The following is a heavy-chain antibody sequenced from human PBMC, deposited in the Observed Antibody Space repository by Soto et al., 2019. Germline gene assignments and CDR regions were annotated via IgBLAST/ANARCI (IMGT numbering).Heavy chain of an antibody. D-gene: IGHD3-22*01. Sequence: PSETLSLTCTVSGGSISSGGYYWNWIRQHPGKGLEWIGYIYYGGSTYNNPSLQSRVTMSLDRPRNQFSLKLNSVTAADTAVYYCARVRREYDNSGPVDYWGQGTLVTVSS. CDR1: GGSISSGGYY. V-gene: IGHV4-30-2*01. CDR2: IYYGGST. J-gene: IGHJ4*02. CDR3: ARVRREYDNSGPVDY.